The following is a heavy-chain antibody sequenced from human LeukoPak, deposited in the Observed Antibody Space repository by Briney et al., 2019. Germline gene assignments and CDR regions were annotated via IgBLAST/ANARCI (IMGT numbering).Heavy chain of an antibody. CDR3: AKERGTQLWFKYYFDY. CDR1: GGSFSGYY. D-gene: IGHD5-18*01. Sequence: SETLSLTCAVYGGSFSGYYWSWIRQPPGKGLEWIGEINHSGSTNYNPSLKSRVTISVDTSKNQFSLKLSSVTAADTAVYYCAKERGTQLWFKYYFDYWGQGTLVTVSP. J-gene: IGHJ4*02. V-gene: IGHV4-34*01. CDR2: INHSGST.